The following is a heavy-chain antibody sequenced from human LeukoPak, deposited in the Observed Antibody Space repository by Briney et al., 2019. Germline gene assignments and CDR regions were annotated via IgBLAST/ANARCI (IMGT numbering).Heavy chain of an antibody. J-gene: IGHJ4*02. D-gene: IGHD3-22*01. CDR1: GGTFSSYA. Sequence: AASVTVSCKASGGTFSSYAISWVRQAPGQGLEWMGGIIPIFGTANYAQKFQGRVTITADESTSTAYMELSSLRSEDTAVYYCARGSLYYYDSSGYYYDYWGQGTLVTVSS. CDR2: IIPIFGTA. CDR3: ARGSLYYYDSSGYYYDY. V-gene: IGHV1-69*01.